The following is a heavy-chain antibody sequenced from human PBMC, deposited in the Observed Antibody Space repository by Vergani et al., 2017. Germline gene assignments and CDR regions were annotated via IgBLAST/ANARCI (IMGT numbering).Heavy chain of an antibody. V-gene: IGHV3-9*01. J-gene: IGHJ2*01. CDR3: AKDHYDFWSGYPNLSPFDL. Sequence: EVQLVESGGGLVQPGRSLRLSCAASGFTFDDYAMHWVRQAPGKGLEWVSGISWNNGSIGYADSVKGRFTISRDNAKNSLYLQMNSLRAEDTALYYCAKDHYDFWSGYPNLSPFDLWGRGTLVTVSS. D-gene: IGHD3-3*01. CDR2: ISWNNGSI. CDR1: GFTFDDYA.